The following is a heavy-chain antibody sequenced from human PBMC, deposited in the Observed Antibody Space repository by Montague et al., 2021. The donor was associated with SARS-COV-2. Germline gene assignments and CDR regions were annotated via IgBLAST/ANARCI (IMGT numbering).Heavy chain of an antibody. D-gene: IGHD3-16*01. V-gene: IGHV4-34*01. CDR1: GGSFSGYY. Sequence: SETLSLTCAVYGGSFSGYYWSWIRQPPGKGLEWIGEINHSGSTNYNPSLKSRVTISVDTSKNQFSLKLSSVTAADTAVYYCARAPGGGTLDYFDYWGQGTLVTVSS. CDR3: ARAPGGGTLDYFDY. J-gene: IGHJ4*02. CDR2: INHSGST.